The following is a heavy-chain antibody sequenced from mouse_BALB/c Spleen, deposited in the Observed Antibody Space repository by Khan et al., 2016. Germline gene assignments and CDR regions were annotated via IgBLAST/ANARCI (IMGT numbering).Heavy chain of an antibody. V-gene: IGHV14-3*02. D-gene: IGHD3-3*01. CDR1: GFNIKDTY. CDR2: IDPANGNT. Sequence: VQLKQSGAELVKPGASVKLFCTASGFNIKDTYMHWVKQRPEQGLEWIGRIDPANGNTNYDPKFQGKATITADTSSNTAYLQLSSLTSEDTAVYYCARGDPYYAMDYWCQGTSVTVSS. J-gene: IGHJ4*01. CDR3: ARGDPYYAMDY.